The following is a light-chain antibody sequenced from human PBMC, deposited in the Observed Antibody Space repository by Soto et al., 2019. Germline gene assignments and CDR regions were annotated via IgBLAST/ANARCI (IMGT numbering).Light chain of an antibody. V-gene: IGLV1-44*01. CDR3: AVWDDSLHGMV. J-gene: IGLJ2*01. Sequence: QSVLTQPPSTSGTPGQRVTISCSGSSSNIGTNTVNWYQQLPRTAPNLLIYLNSQRPSGVPDRFSGSKSGTSASLAISGLQSEDEADYYCAVWDDSLHGMVFGGGTKLTVL. CDR2: LNS. CDR1: SSNIGTNT.